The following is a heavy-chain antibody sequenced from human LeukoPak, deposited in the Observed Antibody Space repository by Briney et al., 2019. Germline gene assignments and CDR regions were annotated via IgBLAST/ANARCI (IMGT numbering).Heavy chain of an antibody. CDR2: ISDNSNYI. V-gene: IGHV3-21*04. CDR1: GFTFNTYS. CDR3: TRLYSSGWSPFDY. D-gene: IGHD6-19*01. J-gene: IGHJ4*02. Sequence: GGSLRLSCAASGFTFNTYSMNWVRQAPGKGVEWGSSISDNSNYIYYSDSVEGRFTISRDDSKNTAYLQMNSLKTEDTAVYYCTRLYSSGWSPFDYWGQGTLVTVSS.